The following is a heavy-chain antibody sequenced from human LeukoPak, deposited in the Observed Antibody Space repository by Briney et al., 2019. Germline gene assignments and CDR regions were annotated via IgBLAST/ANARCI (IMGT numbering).Heavy chain of an antibody. CDR2: ISGSGGST. CDR3: AKLRRWDNAFDI. V-gene: IGHV3-23*01. J-gene: IGHJ3*02. Sequence: GGSLRLSCAASGFTFSSYAMSWVRQAPGKGLEWVSAISGSGGSTYYADSVKGRFTISRDNSKHTLYLQMNSLRAEDTAVYYCAKLRRWDNAFDIWGQGTMVTVSS. D-gene: IGHD1-26*01. CDR1: GFTFSSYA.